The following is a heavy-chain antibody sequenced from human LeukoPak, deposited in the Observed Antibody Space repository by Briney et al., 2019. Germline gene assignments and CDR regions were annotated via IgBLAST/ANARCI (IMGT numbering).Heavy chain of an antibody. CDR2: IKQDGSER. V-gene: IGHV3-7*01. CDR3: ARDKGGYDILTGYYPAGAYVY. CDR1: GLTFSSYW. D-gene: IGHD3-9*01. J-gene: IGHJ4*02. Sequence: GGSLRLSCAASGLTFSSYWMSWVRQAPGKGLEWVANIKQDGSERYYVDSVKGRFTISRDNAKNSLYLQMNSLRAEDTAVYYCARDKGGYDILTGYYPAGAYVYWGQGTLVTVSS.